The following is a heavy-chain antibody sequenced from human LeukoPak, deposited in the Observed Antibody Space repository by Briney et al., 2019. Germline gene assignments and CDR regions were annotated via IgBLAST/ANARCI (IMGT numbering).Heavy chain of an antibody. CDR2: ISGSGGST. CDR3: AKVTNYYDTSGYYGPFDY. V-gene: IGHV3-23*01. CDR1: GFTFSSYA. D-gene: IGHD3-22*01. J-gene: IGHJ4*02. Sequence: QPGGSLRLSCATSGFTFSSYAMNWVRQAPGKGLEWVSAISGSGGSTYYADSVKGRFTISRDNSKNTLYLQMNSLRAEDTAVYYCAKVTNYYDTSGYYGPFDYWGQGTLVTVSS.